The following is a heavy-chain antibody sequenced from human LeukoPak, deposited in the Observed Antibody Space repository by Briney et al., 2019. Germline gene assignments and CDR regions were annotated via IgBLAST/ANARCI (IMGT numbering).Heavy chain of an antibody. CDR1: GFTFSSYG. Sequence: GGSLRLSRAASGFTFSSYGMHWVRQAPGKGLEWVAFIRYDGSNKYYADSVKGRFTISRDNSKNTLYLQMDSLRAEDTAVYYCAKDHDLAFDIWGQGTMVTVSS. V-gene: IGHV3-30*02. CDR2: IRYDGSNK. J-gene: IGHJ3*02. CDR3: AKDHDLAFDI.